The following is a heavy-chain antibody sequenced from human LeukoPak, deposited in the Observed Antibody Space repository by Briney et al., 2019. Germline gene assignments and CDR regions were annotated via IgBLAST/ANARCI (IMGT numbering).Heavy chain of an antibody. V-gene: IGHV4-34*01. CDR3: ASVLRGVIRNYYYYYMDV. CDR1: GGSFSDKH. Sequence: SETLSLTCSVYGGSFSDKHWSWIRQTPGKRLEWIGEVDHRGSTNYSPSLKSRVTISVDTSKNQFSLKLSSVTAADTAVYYCASVLRGVIRNYYYYYMDVWGKGTTVIVSS. CDR2: VDHRGST. D-gene: IGHD3-10*01. J-gene: IGHJ6*03.